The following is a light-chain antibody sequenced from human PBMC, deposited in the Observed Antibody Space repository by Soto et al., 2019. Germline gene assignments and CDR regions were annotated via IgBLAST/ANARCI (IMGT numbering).Light chain of an antibody. Sequence: DIQMTQSPSTLSASAGDRVPITCRASQSINSRLAWYQQKPGKAPKLLIYDVSNLESGVPSRFSGSGSGTEFTLIISSLQSDDFATYYCQEYSSYWTFGQGTKVDIK. CDR2: DVS. CDR3: QEYSSYWT. J-gene: IGKJ1*01. V-gene: IGKV1-5*01. CDR1: QSINSR.